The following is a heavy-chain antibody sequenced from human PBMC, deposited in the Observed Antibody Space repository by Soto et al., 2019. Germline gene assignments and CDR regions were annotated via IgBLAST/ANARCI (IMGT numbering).Heavy chain of an antibody. CDR3: ARKGKNYYDILTGYYNRLSYFDD. J-gene: IGHJ4*02. Sequence: PSETLSLTCAVYGGSFSGYYWSWIRQPPGKGLEWIGEINDSGSTNYNPSLKSRVTISVDTSKNQFSLKLSSVTAADTAAYYCARKGKNYYDILTGYYNRLSYFDDWGQGTRVTVSS. D-gene: IGHD3-9*01. V-gene: IGHV4-34*01. CDR2: INDSGST. CDR1: GGSFSGYY.